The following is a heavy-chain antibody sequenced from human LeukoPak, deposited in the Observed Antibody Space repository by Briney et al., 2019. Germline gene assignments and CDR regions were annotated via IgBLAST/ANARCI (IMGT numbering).Heavy chain of an antibody. D-gene: IGHD1-26*01. CDR2: INHSGST. CDR1: GGSFSGYY. J-gene: IGHJ6*03. V-gene: IGHV4-34*01. Sequence: SETLSLTCAVYGGSFSGYYWSWIRQPPGKGLEWIGEINHSGSTNYNPSLKSRVTISVDTSKNQFSLKLTSVTAADTAMYYCAKEVGNYYYYYMDVWGKGTTVTVSS. CDR3: AKEVGNYYYYYMDV.